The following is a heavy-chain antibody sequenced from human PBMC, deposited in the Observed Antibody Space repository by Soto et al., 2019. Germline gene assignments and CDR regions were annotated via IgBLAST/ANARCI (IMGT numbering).Heavy chain of an antibody. Sequence: SETLSLTCAVYGGSFGGYYWSWVRQPPGKGLEWIGEINHSGSTNYNPSLKSRVTISVDTSKNQFSLKLSSVTAADTAVYYCARGHKYRYSGSYYFGYWGQGTLVTVSS. V-gene: IGHV4-34*01. CDR2: INHSGST. CDR3: ARGHKYRYSGSYYFGY. D-gene: IGHD1-26*01. J-gene: IGHJ4*02. CDR1: GGSFGGYY.